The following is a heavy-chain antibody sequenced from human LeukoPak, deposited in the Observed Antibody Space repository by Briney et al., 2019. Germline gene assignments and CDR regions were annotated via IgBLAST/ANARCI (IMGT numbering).Heavy chain of an antibody. CDR3: ASNTAAFDY. CDR1: GFTFSSYG. D-gene: IGHD5-18*01. J-gene: IGHJ4*02. Sequence: GGSLRLSCAASGFTFSSYGMHWVRQAPGKGPEWVAVIWYDGSNKYYADSVKGRSTISRDNSKNTLYLQMNSLRAEDTAVYYCASNTAAFDYWGQGTLVTVSS. V-gene: IGHV3-33*01. CDR2: IWYDGSNK.